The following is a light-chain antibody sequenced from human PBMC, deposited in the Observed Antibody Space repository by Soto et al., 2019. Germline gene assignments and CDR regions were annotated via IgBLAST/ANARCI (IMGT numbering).Light chain of an antibody. Sequence: EIVLTQSPGTLPLSPGERATLSCRSSQSLSSNNLAWYQQRLGQPPRAVIYGASTRATGIPERFRCSGSKTDFTLTISGPGPGDFAVYYCQEYCRSPFTFSPGTKGDIK. CDR1: QSLSSNN. CDR3: QEYCRSPFT. V-gene: IGKV3-20*01. CDR2: GAS. J-gene: IGKJ3*01.